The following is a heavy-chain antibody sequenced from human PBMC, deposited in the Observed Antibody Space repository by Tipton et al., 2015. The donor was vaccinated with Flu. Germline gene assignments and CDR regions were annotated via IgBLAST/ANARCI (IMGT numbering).Heavy chain of an antibody. D-gene: IGHD4-11*01. V-gene: IGHV4-34*01. CDR3: ARRGYSNYVSEPKNWFDS. J-gene: IGHJ5*01. CDR2: VNHSGST. Sequence: TLSLTCALSGGFFSGFHWTWIRQPPGKGLEWIGEVNHSGSTNYSPSVRSRVTISVDTTKNQFSLKLNSVTAADTAVYYCARRGYSNYVSEPKNWFDSWGQGTLVTVSS. CDR1: GGFFSGFH.